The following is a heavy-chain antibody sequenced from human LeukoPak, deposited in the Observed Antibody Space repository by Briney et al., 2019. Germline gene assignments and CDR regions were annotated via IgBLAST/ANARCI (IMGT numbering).Heavy chain of an antibody. CDR1: GGTFSSYA. V-gene: IGHV1-69*04. CDR2: IIPILGIA. J-gene: IGHJ5*01. CDR3: ASLDIRLLPNVDS. D-gene: IGHD2-21*02. Sequence: GASVKVSCKASGGTFSSYAISWVRQAPGQGLEWVGRIIPILGIANYAQKFQGRVTITADKSTSTAYMELSSLRSEDTAVYYCASLDIRLLPNVDSWGQGTLVTVSS.